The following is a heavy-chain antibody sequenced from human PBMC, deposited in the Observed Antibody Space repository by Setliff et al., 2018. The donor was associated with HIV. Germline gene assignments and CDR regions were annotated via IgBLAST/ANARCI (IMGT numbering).Heavy chain of an antibody. V-gene: IGHV1-3*01. D-gene: IGHD3-16*01. CDR2: IKAGNGDT. Sequence: ASVKVSCKASGYTFTSYSLHWVRQAPGQRLEWMGRIKAGNGDTRYSQKFQGRVTISRDASASTVYMELSSLISEDTAVYYCARDRAGGRDYWGQGTLVTVSS. J-gene: IGHJ4*02. CDR1: GYTFTSYS. CDR3: ARDRAGGRDY.